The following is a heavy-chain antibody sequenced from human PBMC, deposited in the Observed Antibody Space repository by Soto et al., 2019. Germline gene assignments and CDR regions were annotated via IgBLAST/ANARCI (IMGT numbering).Heavy chain of an antibody. J-gene: IGHJ6*02. CDR3: ARGNMVRGVIKGYYYYGMDV. CDR1: GGAFSSYA. Sequence: RASVKVSCKASGGAFSSYAISWVRQAPGQGLEWMGGIIPIFGTANYAQKFQGRVTITADESTSTAYMELSSLRSEDTAVYYCARGNMVRGVIKGYYYYGMDVWGQATKVTVSS. CDR2: IIPIFGTA. V-gene: IGHV1-69*13. D-gene: IGHD3-10*01.